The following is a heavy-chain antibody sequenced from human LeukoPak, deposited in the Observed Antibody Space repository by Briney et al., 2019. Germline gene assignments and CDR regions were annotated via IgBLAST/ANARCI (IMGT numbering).Heavy chain of an antibody. CDR1: GGSISTYY. J-gene: IGHJ4*02. D-gene: IGHD3-22*01. CDR3: ARVPRYYDSSGYYVGYFDY. V-gene: IGHV4-59*01. CDR2: IYFSGTT. Sequence: SETLSLTCTVSGGSISTYYWSWLRQPPGKGLEWIGYIYFSGTTKYNPSLTSRGNISVDTSKNQFSLKLNSVTAADTAVYYCARVPRYYDSSGYYVGYFDYWGQGILVTVSS.